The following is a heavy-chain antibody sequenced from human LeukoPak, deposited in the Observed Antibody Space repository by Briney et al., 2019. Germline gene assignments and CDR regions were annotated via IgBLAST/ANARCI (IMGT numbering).Heavy chain of an antibody. D-gene: IGHD2-2*01. CDR1: GFTFSSYA. J-gene: IGHJ3*02. V-gene: IGHV3-30-3*01. CDR2: ISCDGSNK. Sequence: GRSLRLSCAASGFTFSSYAMHWVRQAPGKGLEWVAVISCDGSNKYYADSVKGRFTISRDNSKNTLYLQMNSLRAEDTAVYYCAREGYCSSTSCYAPDAFDIWGQGTMVTVSS. CDR3: AREGYCSSTSCYAPDAFDI.